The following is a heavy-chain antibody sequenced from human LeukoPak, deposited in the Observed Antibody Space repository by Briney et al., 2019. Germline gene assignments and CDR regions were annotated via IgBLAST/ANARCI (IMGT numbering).Heavy chain of an antibody. CDR2: IYHSGST. CDR3: ARVSAWVSFDY. V-gene: IGHV4-30-2*01. CDR1: GGSISSGGYS. Sequence: SETLSLTRAVSGGSISSGGYSWGWIRQPPGKGLEWIGYIYHSGSTYYNPSLKSRVTISVDRSKNQFTLKLSSVTAADTAVYYCARVSAWVSFDYWGQGTLVTVSS. J-gene: IGHJ4*02. D-gene: IGHD1-26*01.